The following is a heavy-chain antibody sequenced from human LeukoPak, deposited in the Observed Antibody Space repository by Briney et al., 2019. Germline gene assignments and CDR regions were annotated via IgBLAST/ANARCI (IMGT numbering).Heavy chain of an antibody. J-gene: IGHJ4*02. V-gene: IGHV1-2*02. CDR2: INPNSGGT. Sequence: ASVKVSCKASGYTFTGYYMHWVRQAPGQGLEWMGWINPNSGGTNYAQKFQGRVTMTRDTSISTAYMELSRLRSDDTAVYYCARKYLAVAGLSFDYWGQGTLVTVSP. D-gene: IGHD6-19*01. CDR1: GYTFTGYY. CDR3: ARKYLAVAGLSFDY.